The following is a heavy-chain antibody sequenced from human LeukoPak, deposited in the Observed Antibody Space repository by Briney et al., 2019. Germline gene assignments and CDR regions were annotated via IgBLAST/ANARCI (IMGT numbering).Heavy chain of an antibody. CDR3: AREYDSRARFDS. V-gene: IGHV3-21*05. CDR1: GFSFSSYG. Sequence: PGGSLRLSCVTSGFSFSSYGMHWVRRAPGKGLEWISYVWSSGEYIYYADSVKGRFTISRDNSRTSLYLQMNSLRVEDTAIYYCAREYDSRARFDSWGQGTLVTVSS. D-gene: IGHD6-13*01. J-gene: IGHJ4*02. CDR2: VWSSGEYI.